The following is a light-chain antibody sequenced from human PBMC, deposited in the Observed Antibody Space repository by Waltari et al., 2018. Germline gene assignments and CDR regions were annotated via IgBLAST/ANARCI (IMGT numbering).Light chain of an antibody. CDR3: QQLRAWLIT. J-gene: IGKJ5*01. Sequence: IVFTQSPATLSLSPGDRATHACRASQNLNHYLAWYQLRPGQAPSLLLYEASNRAPGSPAWFGGSGSVIVYTLTSSSVEPEDFVVYYCQQLRAWLITCCQGTRVEIK. V-gene: IGKV3-11*01. CDR1: QNLNHY. CDR2: EAS.